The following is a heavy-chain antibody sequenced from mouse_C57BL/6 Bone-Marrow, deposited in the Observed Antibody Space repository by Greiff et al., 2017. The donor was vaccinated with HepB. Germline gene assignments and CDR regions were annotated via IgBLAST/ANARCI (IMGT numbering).Heavy chain of an antibody. Sequence: VQLQESGAELVRPGTSVKVSCKASGYAFTNYLIEWVKQRPGQGLEWIGVINPGSGGTNYNEKFKGKATLTADKSSSTAYMQLSSLTSEDSAVYFCARALITTVVARYFDVWGTGTTVTVSS. V-gene: IGHV1-54*01. CDR2: INPGSGGT. CDR3: ARALITTVVARYFDV. J-gene: IGHJ1*03. D-gene: IGHD1-1*01. CDR1: GYAFTNYL.